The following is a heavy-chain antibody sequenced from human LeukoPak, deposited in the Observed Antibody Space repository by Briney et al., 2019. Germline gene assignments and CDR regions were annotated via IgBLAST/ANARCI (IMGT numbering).Heavy chain of an antibody. CDR1: GGTFSSYA. CDR2: IIPIFGTA. Sequence: SVKVSCKASGGTFSSYAISWVRQAPGQGLEWMGGIIPIFGTANYAQKFQGRVTITADESTSTAYMELSSLRSEDTAVYYCASNTRTVEPFDYWGQGTLVTVSS. V-gene: IGHV1-69*13. CDR3: ASNTRTVEPFDY. J-gene: IGHJ4*02. D-gene: IGHD1-1*01.